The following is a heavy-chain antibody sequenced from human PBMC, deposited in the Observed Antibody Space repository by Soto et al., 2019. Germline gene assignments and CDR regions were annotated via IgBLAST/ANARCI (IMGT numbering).Heavy chain of an antibody. D-gene: IGHD2-8*01. Sequence: SSVKVSSKAPGGNFSGHGIRWVRQAPGQGLELMGGIIPTFGTTNYAHKFRGRVTITADESTGTAYMELSSLRSDDTAVYYCAGGSDCTWYNWRGPWGKGTMFTVAS. V-gene: IGHV1-69*13. CDR1: GGNFSGHG. J-gene: IGHJ5*02. CDR3: AGGSDCTWYNWRGP. CDR2: IIPTFGTT.